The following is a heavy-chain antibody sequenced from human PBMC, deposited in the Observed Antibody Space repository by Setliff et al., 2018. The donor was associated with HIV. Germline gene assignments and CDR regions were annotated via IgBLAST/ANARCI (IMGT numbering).Heavy chain of an antibody. CDR1: GYTFTNYW. J-gene: IGHJ4*02. CDR3: ATPISITSGSAFDY. V-gene: IGHV5-51*01. Sequence: GESLKISCKGSGYTFTNYWIGWVRQMPGKGLEWMGIIYPGDSDTRYSPSFQGQVTISADESISTAYLQWSSLKASDTAMYYCATPISITSGSAFDYWGQGTLVTVSS. D-gene: IGHD2-2*01. CDR2: IYPGDSDT.